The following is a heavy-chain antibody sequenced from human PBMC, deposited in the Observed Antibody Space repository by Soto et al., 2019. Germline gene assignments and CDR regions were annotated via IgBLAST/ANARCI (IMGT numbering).Heavy chain of an antibody. CDR2: ISGSGGST. Sequence: GESLKISCAASGFTFSSYAMSWVRQAPGKGLEWVSAISGSGGSTYYADSVKGRFTISRDNSKNTLYLQMNSLRAEDTAVYYCAKLRGVCSSTSCYASEYYYYYMDVWGKGTTVTVSS. CDR1: GFTFSSYA. V-gene: IGHV3-23*01. J-gene: IGHJ6*03. D-gene: IGHD2-2*01. CDR3: AKLRGVCSSTSCYASEYYYYYMDV.